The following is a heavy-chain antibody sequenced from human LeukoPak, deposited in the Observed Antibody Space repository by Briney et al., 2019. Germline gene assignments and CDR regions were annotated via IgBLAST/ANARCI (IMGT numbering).Heavy chain of an antibody. CDR2: INPNSGGT. V-gene: IGHV1-2*02. D-gene: IGHD3-3*01. CDR3: ASGRITIFGVVENWFDL. CDR1: GYTFSGYY. Sequence: ASVKVSCTASGYTFSGYYMHWVRQAPGQGLEWMGWINPNSGGTNYAQKFQGRVTMTRDTSISTAYMELSRLRSDDTAVYYCASGRITIFGVVENWFDLWGQGTLVTVSS. J-gene: IGHJ5*02.